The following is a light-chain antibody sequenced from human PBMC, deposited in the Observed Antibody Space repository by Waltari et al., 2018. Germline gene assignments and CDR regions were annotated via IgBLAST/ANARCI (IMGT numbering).Light chain of an antibody. V-gene: IGLV3-1*01. CDR3: QAWDSSTAV. CDR2: QDS. CDR1: TLGEKS. Sequence: SYELTQPPSVSVSPGQTASITSPGDTLGEKSPCWYQQKPGQSPVLVIYQDSKRPSGIPERFSGSNSGNTATLTISGTQAMDEADYYCQAWDSSTAVFGGGTKLTVL. J-gene: IGLJ2*01.